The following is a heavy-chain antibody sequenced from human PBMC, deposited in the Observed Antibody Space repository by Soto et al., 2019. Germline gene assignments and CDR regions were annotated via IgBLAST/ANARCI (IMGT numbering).Heavy chain of an antibody. D-gene: IGHD6-13*01. J-gene: IGHJ4*02. V-gene: IGHV4-34*02. CDR3: ARRTASGWFFDS. Sequence: QVQLQQWGAGLLKPSETLSLTCAVYGGSFSGSYWSWIRQSPGKGLEWIGEINHIGSTNYNSSLNSRVTISVDTSKNQFSLKLRSVTAADTAVYYSARRTASGWFFDSWGRGNLVIVSS. CDR1: GGSFSGSY. CDR2: INHIGST.